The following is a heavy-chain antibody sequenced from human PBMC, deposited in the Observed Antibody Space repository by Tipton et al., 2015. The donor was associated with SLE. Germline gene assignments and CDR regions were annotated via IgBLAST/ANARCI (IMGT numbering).Heavy chain of an antibody. J-gene: IGHJ3*02. V-gene: IGHV4-59*12. D-gene: IGHD3-16*01. CDR2: IYYSGST. CDR1: GGSISSYY. CDR3: AREGGAFDI. Sequence: GSLRLSCTVSGGSISSYYWSWIRQPPGKGLEWIGYIYYSGSTNYNPSLESRVTISVDTSKNQFSLKLSSVTAADTAVYYCAREGGAFDIWGQGTMVTVSS.